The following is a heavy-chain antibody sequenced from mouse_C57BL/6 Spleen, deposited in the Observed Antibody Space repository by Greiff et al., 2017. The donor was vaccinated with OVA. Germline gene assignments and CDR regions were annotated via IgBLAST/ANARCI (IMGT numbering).Heavy chain of an antibody. CDR3: ARPGVYYGSSFDV. J-gene: IGHJ1*03. V-gene: IGHV1-80*01. CDR1: GYAFSSYW. Sequence: QVQLKESGAELVKPGASVKISCKASGYAFSSYWMNWVKQRPGKGLEWIGQIYPGDGDTNYNGKFKGKATLTADKSSSTAYMQLSSLTSEDSAVYFCARPGVYYGSSFDVWGTGTTVTVSS. D-gene: IGHD1-1*01. CDR2: IYPGDGDT.